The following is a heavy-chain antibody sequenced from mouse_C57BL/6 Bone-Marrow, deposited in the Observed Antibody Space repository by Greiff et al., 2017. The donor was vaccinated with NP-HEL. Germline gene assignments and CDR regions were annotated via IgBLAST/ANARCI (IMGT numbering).Heavy chain of an antibody. CDR3: ASTVTYYFDY. J-gene: IGHJ2*01. CDR2: ISYSGST. V-gene: IGHV3-8*01. CDR1: GYSITSDY. Sequence: VQLKESGPGLAKPSQTLSLPCSVPGYSITSDYWNWIRKFPGNKLEYMGYISYSGSTYYNPSLKRRISITRDTSKNQYYLQLNSVTTEDTATYYCASTVTYYFDYWGQGTTLTVSS. D-gene: IGHD1-2*01.